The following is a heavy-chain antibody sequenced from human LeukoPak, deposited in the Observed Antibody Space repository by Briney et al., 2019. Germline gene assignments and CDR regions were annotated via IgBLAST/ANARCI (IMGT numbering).Heavy chain of an antibody. D-gene: IGHD3-10*01. CDR2: IIYRGGST. CDR1: GFTFSSYA. Sequence: GALRLSCAASGFTFSSYAMSWVRQAPGKGLGWGSAIIYRGGSTYYADSVKGRFTISRDNSKNTLYLQMNTLRAADTAVYYCATILFGDYADMDVWGQGTTVTVSS. CDR3: ATILFGDYADMDV. J-gene: IGHJ6*02. V-gene: IGHV3-23*01.